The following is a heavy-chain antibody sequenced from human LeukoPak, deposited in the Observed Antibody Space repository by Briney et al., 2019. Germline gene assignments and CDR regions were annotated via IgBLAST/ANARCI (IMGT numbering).Heavy chain of an antibody. D-gene: IGHD6-13*01. Sequence: GGSLRLFCAASGLTFSSYWMSWVRQAPGKGLEWVANIKQDGSEKYYVDSVKGRFTISRDNAKNSLYLQMNSLRAEDTAVYYCAREAGYAFDIWGQGTMVTVSS. CDR3: AREAGYAFDI. J-gene: IGHJ3*02. CDR2: IKQDGSEK. V-gene: IGHV3-7*01. CDR1: GLTFSSYW.